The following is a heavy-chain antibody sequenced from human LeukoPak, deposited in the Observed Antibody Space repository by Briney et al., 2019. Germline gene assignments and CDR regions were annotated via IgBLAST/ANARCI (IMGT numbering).Heavy chain of an antibody. Sequence: SGPALVKPTQTLTLTCTFSGFSLSTSGMRVSWIRQPPGKALEWLARIDWDDDKFYSTSLKTRLTISKAPSKNQVFLTMTNMDPVDTATYYCARYDSSGYWFDYWGQGTLVTVSS. CDR2: IDWDDDK. CDR1: GFSLSTSGMR. D-gene: IGHD3-22*01. V-gene: IGHV2-70*04. J-gene: IGHJ4*02. CDR3: ARYDSSGYWFDY.